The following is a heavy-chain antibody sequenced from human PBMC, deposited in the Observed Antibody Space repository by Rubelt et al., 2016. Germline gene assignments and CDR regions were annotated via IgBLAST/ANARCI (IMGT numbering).Heavy chain of an antibody. V-gene: IGHV3-30*03. CDR1: GITFSNYG. CDR3: ARRMSALGYYYGMDV. J-gene: IGHJ6*02. CDR2: ISYDGSDK. Sequence: QVQLVESGGGVVQPGRSLRLSCAGSGITFSNYGMHWIRQAPGKGLEWVAVISYDGSDKYYADSVKGRFTISRDNSKNTLYLQMNSLRAEDTAVYYCARRMSALGYYYGMDVWGQGTTVTVSS. D-gene: IGHD3-16*01.